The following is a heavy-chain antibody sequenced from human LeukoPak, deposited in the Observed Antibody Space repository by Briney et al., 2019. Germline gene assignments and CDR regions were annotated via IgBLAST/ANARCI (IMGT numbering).Heavy chain of an antibody. CDR2: IIPILGKA. Sequence: SSVKVSCKASGGTFSSYTISWVRQAPGQGLEWMGRIIPILGKANYAQKFQGRVTITADKSTSTAYMELSSLRSEDTAVYYCASPRALYCSSTSCQTANGAFDIWGQGTMVTVSS. D-gene: IGHD2-2*01. J-gene: IGHJ3*02. V-gene: IGHV1-69*02. CDR1: GGTFSSYT. CDR3: ASPRALYCSSTSCQTANGAFDI.